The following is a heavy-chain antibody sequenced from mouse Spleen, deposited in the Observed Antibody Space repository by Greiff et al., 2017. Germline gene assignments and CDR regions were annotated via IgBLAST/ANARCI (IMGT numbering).Heavy chain of an antibody. Sequence: EVQLVESGGGLVKPGGSLKLSCAASGFTFSSYAMSLVRQTPEKRLEWVASISSGGSTYYPDSVKGRFTISRDNARNILYLQMSSLRSEDTAMYYCASPYGSRVNWYFDVWGAGTTVTVSS. CDR3: ASPYGSRVNWYFDV. CDR1: GFTFSSYA. J-gene: IGHJ1*01. V-gene: IGHV5-6-5*01. D-gene: IGHD1-1*01. CDR2: ISSGGST.